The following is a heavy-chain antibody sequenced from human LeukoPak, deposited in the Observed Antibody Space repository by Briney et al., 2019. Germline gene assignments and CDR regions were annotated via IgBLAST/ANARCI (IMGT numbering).Heavy chain of an antibody. CDR3: AREILAPGKTHDY. V-gene: IGHV3-74*01. CDR1: GFTFSNYW. J-gene: IGHJ4*02. Sequence: GGSLRLSCAASGFTFSNYWMHWVRQVPGKGLVWVSRINDDGSATFYADSVKGRFTISRDNAKNTLFLQMSSLRAEDTAVYFCAREILAPGKTHDYWGQGTLVTVSS. CDR2: INDDGSAT.